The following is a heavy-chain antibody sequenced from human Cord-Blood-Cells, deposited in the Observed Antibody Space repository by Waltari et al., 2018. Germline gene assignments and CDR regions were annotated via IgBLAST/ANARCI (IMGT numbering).Heavy chain of an antibody. V-gene: IGHV4-39*01. CDR1: GGSISSSSYY. CDR2: IYYSGST. CDR3: ARQEREQNYGDYTWGAFDI. J-gene: IGHJ3*02. D-gene: IGHD4-17*01. Sequence: QLQLQESGPGLVKPSETLSLTCTVSGGSISSSSYYWGWIRQPPGKGLAWIGSIYYSGSTYSNPSLKSRVTISVDTSKNQFSLKLSSVTAADTAVYYCARQEREQNYGDYTWGAFDIWGQGTMVTVSS.